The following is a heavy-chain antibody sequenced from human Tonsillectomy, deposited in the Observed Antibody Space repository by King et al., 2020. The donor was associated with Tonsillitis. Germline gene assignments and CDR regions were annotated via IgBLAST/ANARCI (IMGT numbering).Heavy chain of an antibody. J-gene: IGHJ3*02. D-gene: IGHD2-2*01. CDR2: IWEDGSNK. V-gene: IGHV3-33*01. Sequence: VQLVESGGGVVQPGRSLRLSCAASGFIFSGFGMHWVRQAPGKGLEWVALIWEDGSNKYYADSVKGRFTISRDNSKNTLYLQMNSLRAEDTAVYYCARDLEGGYCSSTSCNDAFDIWGQGTMVTVSS. CDR3: ARDLEGGYCSSTSCNDAFDI. CDR1: GFIFSGFG.